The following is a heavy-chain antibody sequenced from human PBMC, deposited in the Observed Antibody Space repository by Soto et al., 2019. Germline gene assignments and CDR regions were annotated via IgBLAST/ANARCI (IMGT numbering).Heavy chain of an antibody. CDR2: INPNSGGT. Sequence: ASVKVSCKASGYTFTGYYMHWVRQAPGQGLEWMGWINPNSGGTNYAQKFQGWVTMTRVTSISTAYMELSRLRSDDTAVYYCARESSSDVYYYYGMDVWGQGTTVTVSS. CDR3: ARESSSDVYYYYGMDV. CDR1: GYTFTGYY. D-gene: IGHD6-6*01. V-gene: IGHV1-2*04. J-gene: IGHJ6*02.